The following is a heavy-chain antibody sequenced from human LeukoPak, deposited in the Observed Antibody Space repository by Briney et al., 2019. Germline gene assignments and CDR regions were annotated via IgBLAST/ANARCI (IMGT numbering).Heavy chain of an antibody. CDR2: IKSKTDGGTT. J-gene: IGHJ4*02. CDR3: TTDHTPLAVAWYYFDY. V-gene: IGHV3-15*01. CDR1: GFTFSNAW. D-gene: IGHD6-19*01. Sequence: KTGGSLRLSCAASGFTFSNAWMSWVRQAPGKGLEWVGRIKSKTDGGTTDYAAPVKGRFTISRDDSKNTLYLQMNSLKTEDTAVYYCTTDHTPLAVAWYYFDYWGQGTLVTVSS.